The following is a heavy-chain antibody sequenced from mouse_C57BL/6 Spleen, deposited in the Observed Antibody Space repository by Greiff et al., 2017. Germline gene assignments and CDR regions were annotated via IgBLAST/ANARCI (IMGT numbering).Heavy chain of an antibody. CDR1: GYTFTSYW. CDR3: AREITTGAMDY. Sequence: QVQLQQSGAELVRPGTSVKLSCKASGYTFTSYWMHWVKQRPGQGLEWIGVIDPSDSYTNYNQKFKGKATLTVDTSSSTAYMQLSSLTSEDSAVYYCAREITTGAMDYWGQGTSVTVSS. D-gene: IGHD1-1*01. CDR2: IDPSDSYT. J-gene: IGHJ4*01. V-gene: IGHV1-59*01.